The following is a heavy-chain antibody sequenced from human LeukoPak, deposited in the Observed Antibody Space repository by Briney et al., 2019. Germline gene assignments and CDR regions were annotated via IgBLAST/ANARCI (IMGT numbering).Heavy chain of an antibody. CDR2: IYTRGST. J-gene: IGHJ4*02. V-gene: IGHV4-61*02. Sequence: PSQTLSLTCTVSGGSISSGSHYWNWIRQPAGKGLEWIGRIYTRGSTNYNPSLKSRVTISEDTSKNQLSLKLSSVSAADTAVYYCARRGRYSGTAGLDYWGQGTLVTVSS. D-gene: IGHD1-26*01. CDR3: ARRGRYSGTAGLDY. CDR1: GGSISSGSHY.